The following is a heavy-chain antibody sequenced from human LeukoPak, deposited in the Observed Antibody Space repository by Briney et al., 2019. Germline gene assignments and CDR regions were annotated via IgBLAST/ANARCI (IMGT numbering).Heavy chain of an antibody. CDR1: GFTFSTYA. CDR2: SGRGGAT. D-gene: IGHD6-19*01. CDR3: AKVSRSGWYMEDY. J-gene: IGHJ4*02. V-gene: IGHV3-23*01. Sequence: GGSLRLSCAASGFTFSTYAVGWVRQPPGKGLEWVSTSGRGGATYYADSVKGRFTISRDNSKNTLYLQMNSLRVEDTAVYCCAKVSRSGWYMEDYWGQGTLVTVSS.